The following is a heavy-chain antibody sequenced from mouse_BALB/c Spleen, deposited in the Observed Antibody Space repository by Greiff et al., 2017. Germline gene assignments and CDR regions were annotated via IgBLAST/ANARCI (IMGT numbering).Heavy chain of an antibody. Sequence: DVHLVESGGGLVKPGGSLKLSCAASGFAFSSYDMSWVRQTPEKRLEWVAYISSGGGSTYYPDTVKGRFTISRDNAKNTLYLQMSSLKSEDTAMYYCARQEARATDAYWGQGTLVTVSA. D-gene: IGHD3-1*01. J-gene: IGHJ3*01. V-gene: IGHV5-12-1*01. CDR1: GFAFSSYD. CDR2: ISSGGGST. CDR3: ARQEARATDAY.